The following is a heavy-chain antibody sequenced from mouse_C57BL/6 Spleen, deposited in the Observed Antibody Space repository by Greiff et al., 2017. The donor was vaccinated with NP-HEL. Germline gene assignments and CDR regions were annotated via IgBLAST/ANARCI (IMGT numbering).Heavy chain of an antibody. CDR1: GYTFTSYW. V-gene: IGHV1-52*01. CDR2: IDPSDSET. Sequence: QVQLQQPGAELVRPGSSVKLSCKASGYTFTSYWMHWVKQRPIQGLEWIGNIDPSDSETHYNQKFKDKATLTVDKSSSTAYMQLSSLTSEDSAVYYCARSSRIKGYFDVWGTGTTVTVSS. CDR3: ARSSRIKGYFDV. J-gene: IGHJ1*03. D-gene: IGHD2-4*01.